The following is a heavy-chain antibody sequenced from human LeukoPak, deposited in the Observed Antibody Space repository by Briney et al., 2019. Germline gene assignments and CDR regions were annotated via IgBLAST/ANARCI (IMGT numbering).Heavy chain of an antibody. D-gene: IGHD3-3*01. Sequence: PGGSLRLSCAASGLTFSDYYMSWIRQAPGKGLEWVSYISSSGSTIYYADSVKGRFTISRDNAKNSLYLQMNSLRAEDTAVYYCARSYDSWSAYWGAFGDYWGQGTLVTVSS. J-gene: IGHJ4*02. CDR1: GLTFSDYY. CDR3: ARSYDSWSAYWGAFGDY. V-gene: IGHV3-11*01. CDR2: ISSSGSTI.